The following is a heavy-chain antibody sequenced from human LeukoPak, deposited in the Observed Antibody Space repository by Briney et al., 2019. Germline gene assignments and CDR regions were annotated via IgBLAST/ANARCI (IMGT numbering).Heavy chain of an antibody. CDR2: INHSGST. CDR1: GGSFSGYY. CDR3: ARGRGRAFDI. V-gene: IGHV4-34*01. J-gene: IGHJ3*02. Sequence: SETLSLTCAVYGGSFSGYYWSWIRQPPGKGLEWIGEINHSGSTNYNPSLKSRVTISVDTSRNQFSLKLSSVTAADTAVYYCARGRGRAFDIWGQGTMVTVSS. D-gene: IGHD3-16*01.